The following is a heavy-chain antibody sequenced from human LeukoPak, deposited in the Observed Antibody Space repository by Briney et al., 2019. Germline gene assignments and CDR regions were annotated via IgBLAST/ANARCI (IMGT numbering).Heavy chain of an antibody. J-gene: IGHJ5*02. CDR3: ARGPVAFVVLPVALMGGWFDP. CDR2: ISYDGSNK. D-gene: IGHD2-2*01. V-gene: IGHV3-30*03. CDR1: GFTFSSYG. Sequence: GGSLRLSCAASGFTFSSYGMQWVRQAPGKGLEWVAVISYDGSNKYYADSVKGRFTISRDNSKNTLYLQMNSLRAEDTAVYYCARGPVAFVVLPVALMGGWFDPWGQRTLVTLYS.